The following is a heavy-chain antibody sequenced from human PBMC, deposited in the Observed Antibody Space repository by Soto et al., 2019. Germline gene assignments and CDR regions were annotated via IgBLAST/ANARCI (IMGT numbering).Heavy chain of an antibody. Sequence: SGPTLVNPTQTLTLTCTFSGFSLSSREVGVGWIRQPPGKALEWLALIYWNDDKRYSPSLKSRLTITKDTSKNQVVLTMTNMEPVDTATYSCAHGSSRQQPFDPWGQGTLVTVSS. J-gene: IGHJ5*02. CDR1: GFSLSSREVG. V-gene: IGHV2-5*01. D-gene: IGHD6-13*01. CDR2: IYWNDDK. CDR3: AHGSSRQQPFDP.